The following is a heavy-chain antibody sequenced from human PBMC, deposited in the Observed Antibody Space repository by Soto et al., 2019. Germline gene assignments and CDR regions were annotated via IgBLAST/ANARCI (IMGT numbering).Heavy chain of an antibody. J-gene: IGHJ5*02. CDR1: GGSISSYY. D-gene: IGHD3-10*01. Sequence: SETLSLTCTVSGGSISSYYWSWIRQPPGKGLEWIGYIYYSGSTNYNPSLKSRVTISVDTSKNQFSLKLSSVTAADTAVYYCAREYGSGSYYNPLIWFDPWGQGTLVTVSS. V-gene: IGHV4-59*01. CDR2: IYYSGST. CDR3: AREYGSGSYYNPLIWFDP.